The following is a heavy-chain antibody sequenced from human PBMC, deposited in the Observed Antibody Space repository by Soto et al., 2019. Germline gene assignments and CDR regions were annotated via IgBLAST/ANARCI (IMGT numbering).Heavy chain of an antibody. CDR2: ISAYSGNT. V-gene: IGHV1-18*01. CDR3: AREDHSGYYYGYFDY. CDR1: GYTFTSYG. D-gene: IGHD3-22*01. J-gene: IGHJ4*02. Sequence: ASVKVSCKASGYTFTSYGISWVRQAPGQGLEWMGWISAYSGNTNYAQKLQGRVTMTTDTSTSTAYMELRSLRSDDTAVYYCAREDHSGYYYGYFDYWGQGTLVTVSS.